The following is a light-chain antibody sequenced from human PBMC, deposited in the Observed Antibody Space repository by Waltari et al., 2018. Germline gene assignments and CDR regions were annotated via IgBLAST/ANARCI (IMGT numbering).Light chain of an antibody. CDR1: SSAAGGYNY. V-gene: IGLV2-11*01. CDR2: DVS. J-gene: IGLJ1*01. CDR3: CSYAGTYTYV. Sequence: QSALTQPRSVSGSPRQSITIPCTGTSSAAGGYNYVSWYQQHPGKAPKLMIYDVSKRPSGVPDRFSGSKSGNTASLTISGLQAEDEADYYCCSYAGTYTYVFGTGTKVTVL.